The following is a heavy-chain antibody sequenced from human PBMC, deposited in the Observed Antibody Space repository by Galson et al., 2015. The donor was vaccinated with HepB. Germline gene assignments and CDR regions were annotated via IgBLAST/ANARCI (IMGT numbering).Heavy chain of an antibody. Sequence: SLRLSCAASGFTFGDYAMSWFRQAPGKGLVWVGFIRSKAYGGTTEYAASVKGRFTISRDDSKSIAYLQMNSLKTEDTAVYYCTRGYYYDSSGYYYVGYFQHWGQGTLVTVSS. D-gene: IGHD3-22*01. J-gene: IGHJ1*01. CDR2: IRSKAYGGTT. V-gene: IGHV3-49*03. CDR3: TRGYYYDSSGYYYVGYFQH. CDR1: GFTFGDYA.